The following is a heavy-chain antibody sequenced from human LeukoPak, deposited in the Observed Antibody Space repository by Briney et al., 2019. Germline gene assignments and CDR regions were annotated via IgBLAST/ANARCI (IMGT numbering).Heavy chain of an antibody. CDR3: ARRISTRRGETCSSTSCYFDY. V-gene: IGHV4-38-2*01. D-gene: IGHD2-2*01. CDR2: IFHSGIT. CDR1: GFSISSGYF. J-gene: IGHJ4*02. Sequence: TETLSLTCAVSGFSISSGYFWAWIRQSPGKGVEWIGSIFHSGITYYNPSLKSRITISVDTSKNQFSLRLSSVTAADTAVYYCARRISTRRGETCSSTSCYFDYWGQGTLVTVSS.